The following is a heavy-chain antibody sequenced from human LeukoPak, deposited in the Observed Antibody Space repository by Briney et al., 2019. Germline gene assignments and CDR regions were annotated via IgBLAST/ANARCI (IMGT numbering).Heavy chain of an antibody. CDR3: AKSLLWFGESRLDY. J-gene: IGHJ4*02. D-gene: IGHD3-10*01. Sequence: PSETLSLTXAVYGGSFNNYYWSWISQPPGKGLEWIGEINHSGSTNYNPSLKSRVTISIDTSKNHFSLKLSSVTAADTAVYYCAKSLLWFGESRLDYWGQGTLVTVSS. CDR2: INHSGST. CDR1: GGSFNNYY. V-gene: IGHV4-34*01.